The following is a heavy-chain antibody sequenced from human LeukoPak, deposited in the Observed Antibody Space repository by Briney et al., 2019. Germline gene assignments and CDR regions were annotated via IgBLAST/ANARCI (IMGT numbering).Heavy chain of an antibody. V-gene: IGHV4-30-4*01. J-gene: IGHJ4*02. CDR1: GGSISSGDDY. Sequence: KSSETLSLTCTVSGGSISSGDDYWSWIRQPPGKGLEWIGYIYYSGSTYYNPSLKSRLTISVDTSKNQFSLKLSSVTAADTAVYYCARGRGYGGQPFDYWGQGTLVTVSS. CDR3: ARGRGYGGQPFDY. CDR2: IYYSGST. D-gene: IGHD5-12*01.